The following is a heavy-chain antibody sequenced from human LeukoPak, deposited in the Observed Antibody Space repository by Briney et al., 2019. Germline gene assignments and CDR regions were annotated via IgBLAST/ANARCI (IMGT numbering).Heavy chain of an antibody. Sequence: ASVKVSCKSPGYTFSSYGISWVRQAPGQGLGWVGWISAYSGDTIYAQKLQGRVTMTTDTSTSTAYIELRSLISDDTAVYYCARDFTPYCSSTSCSWFDPWGQGTLVAVSS. J-gene: IGHJ5*02. CDR2: ISAYSGDT. CDR1: GYTFSSYG. CDR3: ARDFTPYCSSTSCSWFDP. D-gene: IGHD2-2*01. V-gene: IGHV1-18*01.